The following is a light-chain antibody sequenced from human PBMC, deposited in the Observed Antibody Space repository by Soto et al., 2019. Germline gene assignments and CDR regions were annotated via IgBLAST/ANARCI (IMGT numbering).Light chain of an antibody. CDR3: QQYNIWPQT. J-gene: IGKJ1*01. CDR1: QNVRSC. CDR2: GAS. V-gene: IGKV3-15*01. Sequence: VMTQSAATLSVSPGEGANLXCRASQNVRSCLAWYQQKPGQAPRLLIYGASTRAHGIPARFSGSGSATEFTLTISSLQSEDFAVYFGQQYNIWPQTFGQGTKVDIK.